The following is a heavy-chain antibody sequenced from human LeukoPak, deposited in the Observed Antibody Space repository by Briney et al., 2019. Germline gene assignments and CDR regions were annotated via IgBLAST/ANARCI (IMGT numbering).Heavy chain of an antibody. J-gene: IGHJ4*02. CDR1: GFTFSSYA. CDR3: ATRILGYCSSTSCSDY. D-gene: IGHD2-2*01. Sequence: PGGSLRLSCAASGFTFSSYAMSWVRQAPGKGLKGVSAISGSGGSTYYADSVKGRFTISRDNSKNTLYLQMNSLRAEDTAVYYCATRILGYCSSTSCSDYWGQGTLVTVSS. CDR2: ISGSGGST. V-gene: IGHV3-23*01.